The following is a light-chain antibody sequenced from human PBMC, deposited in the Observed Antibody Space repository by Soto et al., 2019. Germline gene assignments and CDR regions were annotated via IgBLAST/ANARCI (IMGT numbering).Light chain of an antibody. Sequence: QSVLTQPPSASGTPGQRVTISCSGSRSNIGTNTLNWYQQVPGTAPKLLIFTNSQRPSGVPDRFSGSKSGTSASLAISELQTEGEADYYCATWDNSLNGWVFGGGTKLTVL. J-gene: IGLJ3*02. CDR3: ATWDNSLNGWV. CDR1: RSNIGTNT. V-gene: IGLV1-44*01. CDR2: TNS.